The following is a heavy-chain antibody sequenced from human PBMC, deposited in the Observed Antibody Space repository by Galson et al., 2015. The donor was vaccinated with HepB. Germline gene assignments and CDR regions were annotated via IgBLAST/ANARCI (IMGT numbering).Heavy chain of an antibody. CDR1: GGSFSSYY. Sequence: TLSLTCAVYGGSFSSYYWGWIRQPPGKGLEWIGSIYYSGSTYYNPSLKSRVTISVDTSKNQFSLKLSSVTAADTAVYYCARRGSYIDYWGQGTLVTVSS. V-gene: IGHV4-39*01. D-gene: IGHD1-26*01. CDR3: ARRGSYIDY. J-gene: IGHJ4*03. CDR2: IYYSGST.